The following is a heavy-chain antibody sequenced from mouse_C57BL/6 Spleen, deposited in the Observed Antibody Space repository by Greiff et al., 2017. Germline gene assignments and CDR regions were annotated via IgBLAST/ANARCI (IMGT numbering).Heavy chain of an antibody. D-gene: IGHD1-1*01. J-gene: IGHJ2*01. CDR3: ARGNGVAGSYFDY. CDR1: GFTFSDYG. V-gene: IGHV5-17*01. Sequence: EVKLMESGGGLVKPGGSLKLSCAASGFTFSDYGMHWVRQAPEKGLAWVAYISSCSSTISYADTVKGQFTISRDHAKNTLFLQMTSLRSEDTAMYYCARGNGVAGSYFDYWGQGTTLTVSS. CDR2: ISSCSSTI.